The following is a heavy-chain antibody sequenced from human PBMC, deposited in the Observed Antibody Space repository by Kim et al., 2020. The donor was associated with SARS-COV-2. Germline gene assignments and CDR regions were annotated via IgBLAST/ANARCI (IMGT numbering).Heavy chain of an antibody. CDR3: AKDIGSVYDFGALDI. Sequence: ADAVKDRLTISRDNAKNSLYLQMNSLRAEDTALYYCAKDIGSVYDFGALDIWGQGTMVSVSS. J-gene: IGHJ3*02. D-gene: IGHD5-12*01. V-gene: IGHV3-9*01.